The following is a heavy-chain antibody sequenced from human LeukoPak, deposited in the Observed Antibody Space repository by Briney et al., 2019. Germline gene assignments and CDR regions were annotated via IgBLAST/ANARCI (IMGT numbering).Heavy chain of an antibody. CDR3: ASSPPYYDYVWGSYRYPFDY. CDR2: ISSIGSTI. CDR1: GFTFSNYE. V-gene: IGHV3-48*03. J-gene: IGHJ4*02. D-gene: IGHD3-16*02. Sequence: PGGSLRLSCAASGFTFSNYEMNWVRQAPGKGLEWVSYISSIGSTIYYADSVKGRFTISRDNAKNSLYLQMNSLRAEDTAVYYCASSPPYYDYVWGSYRYPFDYWGQGTLVTVSS.